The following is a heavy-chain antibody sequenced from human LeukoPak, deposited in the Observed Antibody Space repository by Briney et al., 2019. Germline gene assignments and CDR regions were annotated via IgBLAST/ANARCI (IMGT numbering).Heavy chain of an antibody. D-gene: IGHD5-12*01. CDR1: GGSISSSSFY. CDR3: ARDSVDMVALHQGGFDY. Sequence: PSETLSLTCTVSGGSISSSSFYWGWIRQPPGKGLEWIGAIYYSGNTYYNPSLKSRVTISVDTSKNQFSLKLSSVTAADTAVYYCARDSVDMVALHQGGFDYWGQGTLVTVSS. CDR2: IYYSGNT. V-gene: IGHV4-39*07. J-gene: IGHJ4*02.